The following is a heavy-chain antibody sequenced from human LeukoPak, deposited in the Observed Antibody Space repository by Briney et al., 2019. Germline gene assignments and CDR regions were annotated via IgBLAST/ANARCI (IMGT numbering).Heavy chain of an antibody. CDR2: IKQDGSEK. CDR3: ARDRVGATSDYYYYMDV. J-gene: IGHJ6*03. V-gene: IGHV3-7*01. D-gene: IGHD1-26*01. CDR1: GFTFSSYW. Sequence: PGGSLRLSCAASGFTFSSYWMSWVRQAPGKGLEWVANIKQDGSEKYYVDSVKGRFTISRDNAKNSVYLQMNSLRAEDTAVYYCARDRVGATSDYYYYMDVWGKGTTVTVSS.